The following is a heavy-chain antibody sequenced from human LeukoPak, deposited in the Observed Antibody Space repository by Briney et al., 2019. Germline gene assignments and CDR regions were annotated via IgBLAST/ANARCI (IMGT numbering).Heavy chain of an antibody. CDR2: IIPIFGTA. CDR3: ARSPFIRWDPYYYYYMDV. J-gene: IGHJ6*03. D-gene: IGHD1-26*01. V-gene: IGHV1-69*01. Sequence: SVEVSCKASGGTFSSYAISWVRQAPGQGLEWMGGIIPIFGTANYAQKFQGRVTITADESTSTAYMELSSLRSEDTAVYYCARSPFIRWDPYYYYYMDVWGKGTTVTVSS. CDR1: GGTFSSYA.